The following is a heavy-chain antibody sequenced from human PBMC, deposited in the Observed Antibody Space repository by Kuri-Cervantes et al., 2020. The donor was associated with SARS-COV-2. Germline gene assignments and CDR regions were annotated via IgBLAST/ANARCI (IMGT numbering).Heavy chain of an antibody. V-gene: IGHV1-69*13. CDR3: ARGSLGSSWYFYYYDYMDG. CDR2: IIPVFGTA. D-gene: IGHD6-13*01. J-gene: IGHJ6*03. Sequence: PAKVSCKASAGTFSSYAISWVRQAPGQGLEWMGGIIPVFGTAKYAQKFQGRVSITADESTRTAYMKLSSLRSEDTAVYYCARGSLGSSWYFYYYDYMDGWGKGTTVTVSS. CDR1: AGTFSSYA.